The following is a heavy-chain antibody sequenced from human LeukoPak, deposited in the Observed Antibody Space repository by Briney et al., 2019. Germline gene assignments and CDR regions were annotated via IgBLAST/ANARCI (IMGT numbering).Heavy chain of an antibody. CDR2: INPNSGGT. CDR3: ARSMSSGWSGGSYYMDV. V-gene: IGHV1-2*02. Sequence: ASVKVSCKASGYTFTGYYIHWVRQAPGQGLEWLGWINPNSGGTNYAQKFQGRVTMTRDTSISTAYMELSRLRSDDTAVYYCARSMSSGWSGGSYYMDVWGKGTTVTISS. J-gene: IGHJ6*03. D-gene: IGHD6-19*01. CDR1: GYTFTGYY.